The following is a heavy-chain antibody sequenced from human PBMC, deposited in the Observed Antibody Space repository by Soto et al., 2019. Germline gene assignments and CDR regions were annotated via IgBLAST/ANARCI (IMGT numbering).Heavy chain of an antibody. V-gene: IGHV1-69*13. CDR1: GGTFSSYA. J-gene: IGHJ6*02. Sequence: ASVKVSCKASGGTFSSYAISWVRQAPGQGLEWMGGIIPIFGTANYAQKFQGRVTITADESTSTAYMELSSLRSEDTAVYYCARDFKRWGYYYYGMDVWGQGTTVTVSS. CDR2: IIPIFGTA. D-gene: IGHD1-26*01. CDR3: ARDFKRWGYYYYGMDV.